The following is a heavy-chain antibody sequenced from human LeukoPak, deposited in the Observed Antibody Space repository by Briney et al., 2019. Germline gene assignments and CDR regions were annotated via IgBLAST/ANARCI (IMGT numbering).Heavy chain of an antibody. Sequence: GESLKISCKGSGYSFATYWIGWVRQMPGKGLEWMGIIYPSDSDTRYNPAFQGQVTISADKSIGTAFLQWSSLKASDTAMYYCARQPLHSYDSHAFDYWGQGTLVTVSS. CDR2: IYPSDSDT. D-gene: IGHD5-18*01. J-gene: IGHJ4*02. V-gene: IGHV5-51*01. CDR1: GYSFATYW. CDR3: ARQPLHSYDSHAFDY.